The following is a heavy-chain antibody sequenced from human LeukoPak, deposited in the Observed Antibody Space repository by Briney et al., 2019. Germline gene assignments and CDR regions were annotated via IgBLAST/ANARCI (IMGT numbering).Heavy chain of an antibody. CDR2: IKQDGSEK. CDR3: ASYIVVVPAATYYFDY. V-gene: IGHV3-7*01. D-gene: IGHD2-2*01. J-gene: IGHJ4*02. Sequence: GGSLRLSCAASGFTFSSYWMSWVRQAPGKGLEWVANIKQDGSEKYYVDSVKGRFTISRDNANNSLYLQMNSLTAEDTAVYYCASYIVVVPAATYYFDYWGQGTLVTVSS. CDR1: GFTFSSYW.